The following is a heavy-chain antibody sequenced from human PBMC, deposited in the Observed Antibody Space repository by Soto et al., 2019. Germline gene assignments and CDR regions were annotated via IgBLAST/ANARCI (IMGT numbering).Heavy chain of an antibody. CDR2: ISAYNGNT. D-gene: IGHD5-12*01. CDR1: GYTFTSYG. J-gene: IGHJ3*02. V-gene: IGHV1-18*01. Sequence: ASVKVSCKASGYTFTSYGISWVRQAPGQGLEWMGWISAYNGNTNYAQKLQGRVTMTTDTSTSTAYMELRSLRSDDTAMYYCARDYDVDIVATIDDDAFDIWGQGTMVTVSS. CDR3: ARDYDVDIVATIDDDAFDI.